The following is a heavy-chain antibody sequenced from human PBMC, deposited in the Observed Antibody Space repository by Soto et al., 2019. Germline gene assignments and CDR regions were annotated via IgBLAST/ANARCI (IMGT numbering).Heavy chain of an antibody. CDR2: INPFSGGV. Sequence: ASVKVSCKASGYTFSDHYLHWVRQAPGQGLEWLGWINPFSGGVKYPQKFRDKVTMATDTFTNTLNLDLYSLASDDTAIYYCARSSGTYSLDYWGQGTLVTVSS. D-gene: IGHD3-10*01. CDR1: GYTFSDHY. CDR3: ARSSGTYSLDY. J-gene: IGHJ4*02. V-gene: IGHV1-2*02.